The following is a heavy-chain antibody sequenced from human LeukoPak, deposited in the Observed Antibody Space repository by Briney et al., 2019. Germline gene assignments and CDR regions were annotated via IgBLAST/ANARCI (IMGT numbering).Heavy chain of an antibody. CDR2: ISAYNGNT. Sequence: ASVKVSCKASGYTFTSYGISWVRQAPGQGLEWMGWISAYNGNTNYAQKLQGRVTMTTDTSTSTAYMELRSLRSDDTAVYYCARGTDWYFSGGYYPLPFDYWGQGTLVTVSS. CDR3: ARGTDWYFSGGYYPLPFDY. D-gene: IGHD1-26*01. V-gene: IGHV1-18*01. J-gene: IGHJ4*02. CDR1: GYTFTSYG.